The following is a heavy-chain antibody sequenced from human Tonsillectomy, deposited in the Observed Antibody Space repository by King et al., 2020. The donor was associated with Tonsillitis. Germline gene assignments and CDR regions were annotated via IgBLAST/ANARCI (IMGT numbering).Heavy chain of an antibody. CDR2: TKNKASSFVT. CDR3: VSHLAGHPN. V-gene: IGHV3-72*01. Sequence: VQLVESGGGLVQPGGSLRLSCAASGFIFSYHYMDWVRQAPGKGLEWVGRTKNKASSFVTEYAASVEGRFTISRDNSNHSLFLLMNSLKAEDTAVYYCVSHLAGHPNWGRGTLVTVSS. D-gene: IGHD6-19*01. J-gene: IGHJ4*02. CDR1: GFIFSYHY.